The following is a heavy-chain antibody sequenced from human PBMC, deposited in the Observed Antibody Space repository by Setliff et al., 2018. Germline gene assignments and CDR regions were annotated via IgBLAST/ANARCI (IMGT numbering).Heavy chain of an antibody. V-gene: IGHV3-74*01. CDR3: ARPYYGSGTPNWYFDL. CDR1: GFTFSSYW. D-gene: IGHD3-10*01. Sequence: PGGSLTLSCAASGFTFSSYWMHWVRQAPGKGLVWVSRINSDGSSTSYADSVKGRFTISRDNAKNTLYLQMNSLRAEDTAVYYCARPYYGSGTPNWYFDLWGRGTLVTV. CDR2: INSDGSST. J-gene: IGHJ2*01.